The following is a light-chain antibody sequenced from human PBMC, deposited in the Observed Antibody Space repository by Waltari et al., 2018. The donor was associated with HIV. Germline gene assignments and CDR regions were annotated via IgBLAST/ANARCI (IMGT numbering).Light chain of an antibody. CDR2: RNN. CDR3: ATWNDSLSGYV. CDR1: SSNIGRNY. Sequence: QSVLTQPPSASGTPGQRVTISCSGSSSNIGRNYVYWYQQLPGTAPKLLIYRNNRRPSGVPDRFSGSQSGTSASLAISGLRSEDEADYYCATWNDSLSGYVFGTGTKVTV. J-gene: IGLJ1*01. V-gene: IGLV1-47*01.